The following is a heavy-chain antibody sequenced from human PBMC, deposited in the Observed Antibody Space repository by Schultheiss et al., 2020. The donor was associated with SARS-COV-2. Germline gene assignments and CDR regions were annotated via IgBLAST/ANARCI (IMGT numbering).Heavy chain of an antibody. CDR1: GGSISSSSYY. D-gene: IGHD5-18*01. Sequence: SETLSLTCTVSGGSISSSSYYWGWIRQPPGKGLEWIGSIYTSGSTNYNPSLKSRVTISVDTSKNQFSLKLSSVTAADTAVYYCARHAALDTAMVTRYYYYYMDVWGKGTTVTVSS. V-gene: IGHV4-39*01. J-gene: IGHJ6*03. CDR2: IYTSGST. CDR3: ARHAALDTAMVTRYYYYYMDV.